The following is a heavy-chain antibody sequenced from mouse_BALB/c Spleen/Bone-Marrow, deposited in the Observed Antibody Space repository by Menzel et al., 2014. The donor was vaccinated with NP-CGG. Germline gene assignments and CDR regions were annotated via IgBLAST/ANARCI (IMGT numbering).Heavy chain of an antibody. V-gene: IGHV1S56*01. CDR2: IYPGDGST. Sequence: QVQLQQPGPEVVKPGALVKISCKASGYTFTSYDINWVKQRPGQGLEWIGWIYPGDGSTKYNEKFKGKATLTADKSSSTAYMQLSSLTSDDSAVYFCARRDYSFAYWGQGTLVTVSA. CDR3: ARRDYSFAY. J-gene: IGHJ3*01. CDR1: GYTFTSYD. D-gene: IGHD2-13*01.